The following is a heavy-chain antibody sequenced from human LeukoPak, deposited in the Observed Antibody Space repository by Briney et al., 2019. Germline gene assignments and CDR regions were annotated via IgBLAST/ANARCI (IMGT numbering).Heavy chain of an antibody. J-gene: IGHJ5*02. V-gene: IGHV6-1*01. Sequence: SQTLSLTCAISGDSVSSNSAAWNWIRQSPSRGLEWLGRTYYRSKWYNDYAVSVKSRITINPDTSKNQFSLQLNSVTPEDTAVYYCAREARVGFEGYFDWVLAGFDPWGQGTLVTVSS. CDR3: AREARVGFEGYFDWVLAGFDP. CDR2: TYYRSKWYN. D-gene: IGHD3-9*01. CDR1: GDSVSSNSAA.